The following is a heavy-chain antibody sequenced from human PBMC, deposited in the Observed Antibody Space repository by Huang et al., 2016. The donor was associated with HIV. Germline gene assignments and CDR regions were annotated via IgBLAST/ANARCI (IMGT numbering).Heavy chain of an antibody. Sequence: EVQLVESGVGLVQPGGSLRLSCVASGFTFSSSWMHWVRQAQGKGLVGVSRISGDGASTHSADSVKGLFTISRDNAKNTLFLQMNSLRAEDTAVYYYAMDVWGQGTTVTVSS. V-gene: IGHV3-74*01. CDR3: AMDV. J-gene: IGHJ6*02. CDR1: GFTFSSSW. CDR2: ISGDGAST.